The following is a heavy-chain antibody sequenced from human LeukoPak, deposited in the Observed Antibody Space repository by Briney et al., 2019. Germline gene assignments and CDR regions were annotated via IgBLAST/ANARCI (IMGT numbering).Heavy chain of an antibody. V-gene: IGHV3-30*18. CDR2: ISYEGGTQ. Sequence: GGSLRLSCAASGFTSSTYVMPWVRQAPGKGLEWVAVISYEGGTQHYADSVKGRFIISRDNPRNTLYLQMNILRTEDTAVYYCAKEGTPQVSTWYDLWGQGTQVIVSS. J-gene: IGHJ5*02. D-gene: IGHD3-10*01. CDR3: AKEGTPQVSTWYDL. CDR1: GFTSSTYV.